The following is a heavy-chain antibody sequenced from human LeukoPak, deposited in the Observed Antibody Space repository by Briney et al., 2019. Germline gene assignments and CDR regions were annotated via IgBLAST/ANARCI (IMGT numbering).Heavy chain of an antibody. Sequence: GGSLRLSCAASVFTFSDYYMSWIRQAPGKGLEWVSYISSSSSYTNYADSVKGRFTISRDNAKNSLYLQMNSLRAEDTAVYYCARGSGWYVGWFDPWGQGTLVTVSS. V-gene: IGHV3-11*06. CDR2: ISSSSSYT. CDR3: ARGSGWYVGWFDP. J-gene: IGHJ5*02. D-gene: IGHD6-13*01. CDR1: VFTFSDYY.